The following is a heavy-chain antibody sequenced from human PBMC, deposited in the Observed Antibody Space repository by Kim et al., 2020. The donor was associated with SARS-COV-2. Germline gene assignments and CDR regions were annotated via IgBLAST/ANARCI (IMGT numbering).Heavy chain of an antibody. Sequence: TGNTTYVQGFTGRFVFSLDTSVSTAYLQISSLKAEDTAVYYCARGNPFDYWGQGTLVNVSS. CDR2: TGNT. V-gene: IGHV7-4-1*02. J-gene: IGHJ4*02. CDR3: ARGNPFDY.